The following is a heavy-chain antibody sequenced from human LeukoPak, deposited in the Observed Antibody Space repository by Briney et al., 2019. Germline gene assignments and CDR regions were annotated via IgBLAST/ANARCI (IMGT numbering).Heavy chain of an antibody. CDR1: GFPFISYA. CDR3: AKIPVFGVDRYYSYMDV. J-gene: IGHJ6*03. V-gene: IGHV3-23*01. Sequence: GSLRLSFAASGFPFISYAMSWVRQAPGKGLEWVSAISGSGGSTYYADSVKGRFTISRDNSKNTLSPQMNSLRAEDTAVYYCAKIPVFGVDRYYSYMDVWGKGTTVTVSS. CDR2: ISGSGGST. D-gene: IGHD3-3*01.